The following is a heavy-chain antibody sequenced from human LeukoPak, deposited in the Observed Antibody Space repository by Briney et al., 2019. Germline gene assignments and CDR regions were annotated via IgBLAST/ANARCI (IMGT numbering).Heavy chain of an antibody. CDR3: ARYYCSDGTCRYFDY. Sequence: PSETLSLTSTVSGGSINSYFWSWIRQPPGKGLQWIGFVYSSGFTNYNPSLKSRVTISVDTSKNQFSLELSSVTAADTAMYYCARYYCSDGTCRYFDYWGQGTVVTVSS. CDR1: GGSINSYF. D-gene: IGHD2-8*01. V-gene: IGHV4-4*09. CDR2: VYSSGFT. J-gene: IGHJ4*02.